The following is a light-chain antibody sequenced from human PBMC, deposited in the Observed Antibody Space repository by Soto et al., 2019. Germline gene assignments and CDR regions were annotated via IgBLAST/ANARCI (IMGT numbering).Light chain of an antibody. Sequence: IQMTQSPSSLSASVGDRVTITCRASQGIRNDLDWFQQKPGKAPKLLIYAVSTLQGGVPPRFSGSGSGTDFTLTISSLQPEDFATYYCQQSYNTPRTLGQGTKLEIK. J-gene: IGKJ2*01. CDR3: QQSYNTPRT. V-gene: IGKV1-39*01. CDR1: QGIRND. CDR2: AVS.